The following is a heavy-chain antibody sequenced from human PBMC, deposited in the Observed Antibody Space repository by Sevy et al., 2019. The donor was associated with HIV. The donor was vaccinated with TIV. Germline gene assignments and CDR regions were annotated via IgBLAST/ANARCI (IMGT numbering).Heavy chain of an antibody. CDR2: ISYDGSNK. CDR3: AKDDSSGYYRGPFDY. Sequence: GGSLRLSCAASGFTFSSYGMHWVRQAPGKGLEWVAVISYDGSNKYYADSVKGRFTISRDNSKNTLYLQMNSLRAEDTAGYYCAKDDSSGYYRGPFDYWGQGTLVTVSS. J-gene: IGHJ4*02. D-gene: IGHD3-22*01. CDR1: GFTFSSYG. V-gene: IGHV3-30*18.